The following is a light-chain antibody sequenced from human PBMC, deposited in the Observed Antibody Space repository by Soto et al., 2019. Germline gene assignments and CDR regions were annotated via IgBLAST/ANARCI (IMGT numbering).Light chain of an antibody. CDR3: QQYGSSPPWT. CDR2: LAS. CDR1: QSVSSSY. V-gene: IGKV3-20*01. Sequence: EIVLTQSPGTQSLSPGERATLSCRASQSVSSSYLAWYQQKPGQAPRLLIYLASSRATGIPDRFSGSGSGTDFTLTISRLEPEDFAVYYCQQYGSSPPWTFGQGTKVDIK. J-gene: IGKJ1*01.